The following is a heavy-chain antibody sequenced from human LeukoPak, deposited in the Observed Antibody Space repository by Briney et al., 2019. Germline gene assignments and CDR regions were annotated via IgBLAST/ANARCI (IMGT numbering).Heavy chain of an antibody. D-gene: IGHD2-2*02. CDR1: GYRFTRYW. V-gene: IGHV5-51*01. CDR3: VIGGDSTTSCYRCFDY. CDR2: IYPDDSDT. Sequence: GESLRTSCKGPGYRFTRYWNGWVRQSPGKGLEGRRLIYPDDSDTRYSPSFQGQVTISADKSIRTAYLQWSSLRASDTAVYYCVIGGDSTTSCYRCFDYWGQGTLVTVSS. J-gene: IGHJ4*02.